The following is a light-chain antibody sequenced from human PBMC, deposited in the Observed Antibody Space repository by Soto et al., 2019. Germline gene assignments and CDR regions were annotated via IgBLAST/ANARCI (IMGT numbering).Light chain of an antibody. CDR2: DAS. CDR3: QQSSIWPPYT. V-gene: IGKV3-11*01. Sequence: EIVLTQSPATLTLSPGERATLSCRASQSVSSYLAWYQQKPGQAPRLLIYDASNRATGIPARFSGSGSGTDFTLTISSLGPEDFSVYYWQQSSIWPPYTFGQGAKLEIK. CDR1: QSVSSY. J-gene: IGKJ2*01.